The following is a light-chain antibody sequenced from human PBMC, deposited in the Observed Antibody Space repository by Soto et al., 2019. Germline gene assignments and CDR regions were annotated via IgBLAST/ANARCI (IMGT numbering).Light chain of an antibody. CDR1: SSDVGGYNY. CDR3: SSYTSSSWVV. Sequence: QSALTQPASVSGSPGQSITISCTGTSSDVGGYNYVSWYQQHPGKAPKLMIYDVSNRPSGVSNRFSGSKSGSTASLTISGLQAEDEADYYCSSYTSSSWVVFGGGTQLTVL. CDR2: DVS. J-gene: IGLJ2*01. V-gene: IGLV2-14*01.